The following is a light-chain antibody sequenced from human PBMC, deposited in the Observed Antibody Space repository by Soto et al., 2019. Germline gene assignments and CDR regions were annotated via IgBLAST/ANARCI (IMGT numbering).Light chain of an antibody. V-gene: IGKV3-20*01. CDR2: GAS. CDR3: QQHGSSPWM. CDR1: QSVGSAY. J-gene: IGKJ1*01. Sequence: EVVLTQSPGTLSLSPGERATLSCRASQSVGSAYLAWYQQKPGQTPRLLIYGASNRPTGIPDRFSGSGSGTDFTLTINSLEPEDSAVYYCQQHGSSPWMFGQGTKVEIK.